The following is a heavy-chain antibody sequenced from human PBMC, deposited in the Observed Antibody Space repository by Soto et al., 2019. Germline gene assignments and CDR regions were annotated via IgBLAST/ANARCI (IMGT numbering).Heavy chain of an antibody. D-gene: IGHD3-22*01. J-gene: IGHJ2*01. CDR1: GFTLSSYS. CDR3: ARGSPRYYDSSGYSLWYFDL. Sequence: EVQLVESGGGLVQPGGSLRLSCAVSGFTLSSYSLNWVRQAPGKGLEWVSYISSSGSAMYFADSVKGRFTISRDNAKNSPYLQMNSLRDEDTAVYYCARGSPRYYDSSGYSLWYFDLWGRGTLVTVSS. V-gene: IGHV3-48*02. CDR2: ISSSGSAM.